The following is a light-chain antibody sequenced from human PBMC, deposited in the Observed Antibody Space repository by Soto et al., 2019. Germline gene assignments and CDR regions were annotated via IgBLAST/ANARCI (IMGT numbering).Light chain of an antibody. V-gene: IGKV3-11*01. CDR2: GAS. CDR1: QSVSSY. CDR3: QQRSNWWT. Sequence: EIVLTQSPATLSLSPGERATLSCRASQSVSSYLAWYQQRPGQAPRLLIYGASNRDTGIPDRFSGSGSGTDFTLTISSLEPEDFAVYYCQQRSNWWTFGQGTKVEIK. J-gene: IGKJ1*01.